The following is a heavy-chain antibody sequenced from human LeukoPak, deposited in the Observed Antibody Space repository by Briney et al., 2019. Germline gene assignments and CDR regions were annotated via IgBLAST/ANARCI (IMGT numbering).Heavy chain of an antibody. Sequence: GGSLRLSCAAPGFTFSSYWMPWVRQAPGKGLVWVSRINSDGSSTSYADSVKGRFTISRDNAKNTLYLQMNSLRAEDTAVYYCARGRRPYSSSSTSLGYWGQGTLVTVSS. CDR1: GFTFSSYW. CDR2: INSDGSST. D-gene: IGHD6-6*01. J-gene: IGHJ4*02. V-gene: IGHV3-74*01. CDR3: ARGRRPYSSSSTSLGY.